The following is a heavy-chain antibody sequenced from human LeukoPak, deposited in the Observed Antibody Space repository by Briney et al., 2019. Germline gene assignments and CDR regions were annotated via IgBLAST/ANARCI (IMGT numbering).Heavy chain of an antibody. V-gene: IGHV4-59*01. CDR1: GGSISSYY. D-gene: IGHD3-10*01. CDR3: AREAHYYGSGSYYNDYYYYYMDV. CDR2: TISSGST. Sequence: ASETLSLTCTVSGGSISSYYWSWIRQPPGKGLGWIGNTISSGSTNYNPSLKSRVTISVDTSKNQFSLKLSSVTAADTAVYYCAREAHYYGSGSYYNDYYYYYMDVWGKGTTVTVSS. J-gene: IGHJ6*03.